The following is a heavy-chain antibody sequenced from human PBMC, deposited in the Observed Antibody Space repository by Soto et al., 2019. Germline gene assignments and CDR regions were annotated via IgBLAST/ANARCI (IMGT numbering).Heavy chain of an antibody. CDR2: INWNGAIT. CDR1: GFTFDDDR. CDR3: VKDKSLEVGGPAPFDH. J-gene: IGHJ4*02. Sequence: SLRLSCSASGFTFDDDRLHWVRQSPGKGLEWVSGINWNGAITGYADSVRGRFTISRDNAKSSVYLQMNSLRPDDTAIYYFVKDKSLEVGGPAPFDHWGQGTLVTVSA. V-gene: IGHV3-9*01. D-gene: IGHD3-16*01.